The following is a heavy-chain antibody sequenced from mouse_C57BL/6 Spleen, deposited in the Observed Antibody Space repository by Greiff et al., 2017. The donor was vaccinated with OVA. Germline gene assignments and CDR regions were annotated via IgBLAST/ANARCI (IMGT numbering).Heavy chain of an antibody. D-gene: IGHD2-1*01. CDR2: IDPEDGET. V-gene: IGHV14-2*01. Sequence: VQLQQSGAELVKPGASVKLSCTASGFNIKDYYMHWVKQRTEQGLEWIGRIDPEDGETKYAPKFKGKATLTADTSSNPAYLKRSSLTSEDTAVYYCARNYGNYQYYFDYWGQGTTLTVSS. J-gene: IGHJ2*01. CDR3: ARNYGNYQYYFDY. CDR1: GFNIKDYY.